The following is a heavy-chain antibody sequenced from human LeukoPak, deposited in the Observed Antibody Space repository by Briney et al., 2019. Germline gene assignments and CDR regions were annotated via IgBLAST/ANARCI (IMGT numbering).Heavy chain of an antibody. D-gene: IGHD2-2*01. CDR2: INPNSGGT. V-gene: IGHV1-2*02. J-gene: IGHJ3*02. Sequence: ASVKVPCQASGYTFTGYYMHWVRQAPGQGLEWMGWINPNSGGTNYAQRFQGRVTMTRDTSISTAYMELSRLRSDDTAVYYCAGRYCSSTSCYPAAFDIWGQGTMVTVSS. CDR1: GYTFTGYY. CDR3: AGRYCSSTSCYPAAFDI.